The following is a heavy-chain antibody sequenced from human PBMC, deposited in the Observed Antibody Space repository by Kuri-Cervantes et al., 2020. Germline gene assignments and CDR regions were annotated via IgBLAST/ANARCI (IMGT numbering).Heavy chain of an antibody. J-gene: IGHJ4*02. V-gene: IGHV3-23*01. Sequence: GESLKISCAASGFTFSNYAMNWVRQVPGKGLEWVSAISGSGGNTYYADSVKGRFTISRDNSKNTLYLQMNSLRAEDTAVYYCARDKPYTDYWGQGTLVTVSS. CDR2: ISGSGGNT. CDR3: ARDKPYTDY. CDR1: GFTFSNYA. D-gene: IGHD4-11*01.